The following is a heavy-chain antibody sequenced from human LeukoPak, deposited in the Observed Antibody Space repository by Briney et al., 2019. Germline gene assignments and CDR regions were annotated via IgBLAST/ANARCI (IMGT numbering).Heavy chain of an antibody. CDR1: GFTFNAYA. CDR3: AKDAPIRDSAYYFDS. V-gene: IGHV3-23*01. CDR2: ISGSGDST. J-gene: IGHJ4*02. D-gene: IGHD3-10*01. Sequence: GGSLRLSCAASGFTFNAYAMSWVRQAPGKGLEWVSGISGSGDSTYYADPVKGRFTISRNNSKNTFYLQMNSLRAEDTAVYYCAKDAPIRDSAYYFDSWGQGTLVTVSS.